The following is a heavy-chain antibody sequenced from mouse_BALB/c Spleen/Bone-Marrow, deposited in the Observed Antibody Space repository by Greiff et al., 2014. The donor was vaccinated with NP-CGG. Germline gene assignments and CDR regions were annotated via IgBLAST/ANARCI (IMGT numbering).Heavy chain of an antibody. J-gene: IGHJ2*01. CDR3: TRGGNWDDFDY. Sequence: EVQRVESGGGLVQPGGSRKLSCAASGFTFSSFGMHWVRQAPEKGLEWDAYISSGSSTIFYADTVKGRFTVSRDNPKNTLFLQMTSLRSEDTAMYYCTRGGNWDDFDYWGQGTTLTVSS. CDR2: ISSGSSTI. D-gene: IGHD4-1*01. CDR1: GFTFSSFG. V-gene: IGHV5-17*02.